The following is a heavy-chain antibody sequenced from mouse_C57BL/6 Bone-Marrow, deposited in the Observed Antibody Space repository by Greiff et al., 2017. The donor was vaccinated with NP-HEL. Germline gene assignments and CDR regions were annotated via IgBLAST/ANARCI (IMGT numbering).Heavy chain of an antibody. J-gene: IGHJ2*01. Sequence: QVQLQQPGAELVRPGSSVKLSCKASGYTFTSYWMDWVKQRPGQGLEWIGNIYPSDSETHYTQKFKDKATLTVDKSSSTAYMQLSSLTSEDSAVYYCARRDYLYYFDYWGQGTTLTVSS. D-gene: IGHD2-4*01. CDR2: IYPSDSET. CDR3: ARRDYLYYFDY. V-gene: IGHV1-61*01. CDR1: GYTFTSYW.